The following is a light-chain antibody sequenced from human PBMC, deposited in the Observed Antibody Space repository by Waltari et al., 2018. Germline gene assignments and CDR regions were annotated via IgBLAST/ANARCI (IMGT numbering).Light chain of an antibody. Sequence: QSAVTHPASVSSSPGQSITIFCTVPRRHVRGYNFISWHQQHPGHAPNLMFYDVTNRPSGVSDRFSGSNSGNSASLTICGLQAEDDADYYCSSYTSSNTVVFGGGTKLTVL. J-gene: IGLJ2*01. CDR1: RRHVRGYNF. CDR2: DVT. V-gene: IGLV2-14*03. CDR3: SSYTSSNTVV.